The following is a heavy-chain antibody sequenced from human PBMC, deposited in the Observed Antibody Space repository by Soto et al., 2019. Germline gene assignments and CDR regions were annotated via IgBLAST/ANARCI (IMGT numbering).Heavy chain of an antibody. V-gene: IGHV4-39*01. CDR3: ARHGVVVVPAAPSRQFDP. J-gene: IGHJ5*02. CDR2: IYYSGST. CDR1: GGSISSSSYY. D-gene: IGHD2-2*01. Sequence: SETLSLTCTVSGGSISSSSYYWGWIRQPPGKGLEWIGSIYYSGSTYYNPSLKSRVTISVDTSKNQFSLKLSSVTAADTAVYYCARHGVVVVPAAPSRQFDPWGQGTLVTVSS.